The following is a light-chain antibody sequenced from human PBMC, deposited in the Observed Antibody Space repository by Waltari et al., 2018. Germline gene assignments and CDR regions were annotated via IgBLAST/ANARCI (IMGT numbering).Light chain of an antibody. CDR2: GTS. CDR3: QSYDTSLSVV. V-gene: IGLV1-40*01. Sequence: QSVLTQPPSVSGAPGQRVSISCPGSGSNLGAGYDVHCYQQHPGKAPKLLIYGTSTRPPGVPDRFFGSQSGTSASLAITALQAEDEAEYYCQSYDTSLSVVFGGGTKLTVL. J-gene: IGLJ2*01. CDR1: GSNLGAGYD.